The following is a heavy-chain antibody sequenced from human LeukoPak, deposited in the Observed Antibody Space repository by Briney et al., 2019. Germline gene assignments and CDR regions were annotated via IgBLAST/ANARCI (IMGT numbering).Heavy chain of an antibody. J-gene: IGHJ3*02. Sequence: SETLSLTCTVSGGSISSYYWSWIRQPPGEGLEWIGYIYYSGSTNYNPSLKSRVTISVDTSKNQFSLKLSSVTAADTAVYYCARGNGDYDDDAFDIWGQGTMVTVSS. V-gene: IGHV4-59*01. CDR3: ARGNGDYDDDAFDI. CDR2: IYYSGST. D-gene: IGHD4-17*01. CDR1: GGSISSYY.